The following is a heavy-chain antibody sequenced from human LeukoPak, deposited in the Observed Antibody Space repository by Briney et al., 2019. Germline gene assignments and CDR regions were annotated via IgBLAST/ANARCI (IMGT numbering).Heavy chain of an antibody. CDR3: ARHVPHFILGYCSGGSCYGWGLRRHIYYFDY. D-gene: IGHD2-15*01. CDR1: GYTFTIYY. V-gene: IGHV1-46*01. J-gene: IGHJ4*02. Sequence: GASVKVSCKASGYTFTIYYMHWVRQAPGQGLEWMGIINPSGGSTSYAQKFQGRVTMTRDTSTSTAYMELSSQRSEDIDVCYCARHVPHFILGYCSGGSCYGWGLRRHIYYFDYWGQGTLVTVSS. CDR2: INPSGGST.